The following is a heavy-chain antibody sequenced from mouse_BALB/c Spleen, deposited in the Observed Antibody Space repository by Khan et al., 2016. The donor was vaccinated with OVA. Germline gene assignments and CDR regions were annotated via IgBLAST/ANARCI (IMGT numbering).Heavy chain of an antibody. CDR1: GFTLTGYG. CDR3: ARAIYYYYAYYSAMDY. CDR2: IWGDGST. V-gene: IGHV2-6-7*01. D-gene: IGHD2-4*01. Sequence: QVQLKQSGPGLVAPSQSLSITCTVSGFTLTGYGVNWVRQPPGKGLEWLGMIWGDGSTDYNSALKSRLGISTDNSKSKVFLKMNGLQTDDTARYHCARAIYYYYAYYSAMDYWGQGTPVTVSS. J-gene: IGHJ4*01.